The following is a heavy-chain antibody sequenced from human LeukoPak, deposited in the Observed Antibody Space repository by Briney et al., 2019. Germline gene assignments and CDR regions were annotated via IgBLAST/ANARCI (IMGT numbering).Heavy chain of an antibody. V-gene: IGHV1-69*04. CDR3: AREAYGSGSYYNPDY. J-gene: IGHJ4*02. CDR1: GGTFSSYA. Sequence: SVKVSCKASGGTFSSYAIIWVRQAPGQGLEWMGRIIPIVGIANYAQKFQGRVTITADKSTSTAYMELSSLRSEDTAVYYCAREAYGSGSYYNPDYWGQGTLVTVSS. D-gene: IGHD3-10*01. CDR2: IIPIVGIA.